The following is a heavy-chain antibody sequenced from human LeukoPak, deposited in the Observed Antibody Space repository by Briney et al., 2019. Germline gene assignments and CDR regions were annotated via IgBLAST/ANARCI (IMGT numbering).Heavy chain of an antibody. CDR2: INHSGST. V-gene: IGHV4-34*01. Sequence: SETLSLTCAVYGGSFSGYYWSWIRQPPGKGLEWIGEINHSGSTNYNPSLKSRVTISVDTSKNQFSLKLSSVTAADTAVYYCASGLLWFGEGFDPWGQGTLVTVSS. CDR3: ASGLLWFGEGFDP. CDR1: GGSFSGYY. J-gene: IGHJ5*02. D-gene: IGHD3-10*01.